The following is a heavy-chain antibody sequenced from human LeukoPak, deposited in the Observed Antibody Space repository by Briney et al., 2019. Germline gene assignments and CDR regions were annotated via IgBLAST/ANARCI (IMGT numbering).Heavy chain of an antibody. V-gene: IGHV1-8*03. CDR3: TRGLSRSFDP. CDR1: GYTFTSSD. D-gene: IGHD2/OR15-2a*01. CDR2: MSPNSGNT. J-gene: IGHJ5*02. Sequence: ASVKVSCKASGYTFTSSDINWVRQATGQGLEWMGWMSPNSGNTGYAQKFQGRVTLTRNISIRTAYMELSSLRSEDTAVYYCTRGLSRSFDPWGQGTLVTVSS.